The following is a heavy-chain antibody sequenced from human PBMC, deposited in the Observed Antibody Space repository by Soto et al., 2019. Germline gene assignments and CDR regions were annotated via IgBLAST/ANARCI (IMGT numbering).Heavy chain of an antibody. CDR1: GFTFLSYG. CDR2: IWYDGSNK. D-gene: IGHD3-22*01. J-gene: IGHJ6*02. Sequence: QVQLVESGGGVVQPGRSLRLSCAASGFTFLSYGMHWVRQAPGRGLECVAVIWYDGSNKYYADSVKGRFTISRDNSKNTLYLQMNSLRAEDTAVYYCARDALYYYDNSGLSKPGYYYGMDVWGQGTTVTVSS. V-gene: IGHV3-33*01. CDR3: ARDALYYYDNSGLSKPGYYYGMDV.